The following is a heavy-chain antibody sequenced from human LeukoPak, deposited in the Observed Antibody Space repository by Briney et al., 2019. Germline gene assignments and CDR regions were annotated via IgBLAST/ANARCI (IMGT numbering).Heavy chain of an antibody. CDR2: IISGGTT. V-gene: IGHV3-23*01. J-gene: IGHJ4*02. CDR1: GFTFSSYA. Sequence: GGSLRLSCAASGFTFSSYAMTWVRQAPGQGLEWVSGIISGGTTYYADSVKGRFTISRDNSKNTLYVQTNSLRAEDTAVYYCVKSVGSGSYYNNDCWGQGTLVTVSS. D-gene: IGHD3-10*01. CDR3: VKSVGSGSYYNNDC.